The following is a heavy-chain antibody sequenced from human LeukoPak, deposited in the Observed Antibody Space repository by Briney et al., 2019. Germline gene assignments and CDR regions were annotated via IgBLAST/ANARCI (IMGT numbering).Heavy chain of an antibody. Sequence: ASVKVSCKASGYTFTSYGISWVRQAPGQGLEWMGWISAYNGNTNYAQKLQGRVTMTTDTSTSTACMELRSLRSDDTAVYYCARGPYGDYVIDYYYGMDVWGQGTTVTVSS. CDR3: ARGPYGDYVIDYYYGMDV. CDR2: ISAYNGNT. CDR1: GYTFTSYG. D-gene: IGHD4-17*01. J-gene: IGHJ6*02. V-gene: IGHV1-18*01.